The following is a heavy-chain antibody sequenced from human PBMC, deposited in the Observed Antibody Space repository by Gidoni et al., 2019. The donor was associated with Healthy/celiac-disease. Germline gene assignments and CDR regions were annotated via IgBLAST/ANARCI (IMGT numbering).Heavy chain of an antibody. D-gene: IGHD3-10*01. CDR2: ISSSGSTI. Sequence: QVQLVESGGGLVKPVGSLRLPRAASGFTFIDYYMSWIRQAPGKGLEWVSYISSSGSTIYYADSVKGRFTIARDNAKNSLYLQMNSLRAEDTAVYYCARDLTRGYYYGSGSRLDYWGQGTLVTVSS. V-gene: IGHV3-11*01. CDR3: ARDLTRGYYYGSGSRLDY. J-gene: IGHJ4*02. CDR1: GFTFIDYY.